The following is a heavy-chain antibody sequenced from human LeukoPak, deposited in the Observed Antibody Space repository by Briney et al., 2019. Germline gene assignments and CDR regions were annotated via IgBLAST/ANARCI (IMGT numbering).Heavy chain of an antibody. CDR2: IKFDGSST. J-gene: IGHJ5*02. CDR3: ARGAEGHNYGEFDR. CDR1: GFTFSTYW. V-gene: IGHV3-74*01. D-gene: IGHD5-18*01. Sequence: GGSLRLSCAASGFTFSTYWMHWVRQAPGKGLVWVSRIKFDGSSTTYADSEKGRFTIPRDNAKNTLYLQMNSLRAEDTAVYYCARGAEGHNYGEFDRWGQGTLVTVSS.